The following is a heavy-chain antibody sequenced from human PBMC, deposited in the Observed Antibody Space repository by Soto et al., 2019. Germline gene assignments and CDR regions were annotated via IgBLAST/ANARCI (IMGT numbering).Heavy chain of an antibody. Sequence: QVQLVQSGAEVKKPGASVKVSCKASGYTFTIYGISWVRQAPGQGLEWMGWISAYNGNKKYAQKLQGRVSMTTDTSTSTAYMELRSLRSADTSVYYWARDLVQHLFDYWGQGTLVNVSS. CDR2: ISAYNGNK. V-gene: IGHV1-18*01. J-gene: IGHJ4*02. CDR3: ARDLVQHLFDY. CDR1: GYTFTIYG. D-gene: IGHD6-13*01.